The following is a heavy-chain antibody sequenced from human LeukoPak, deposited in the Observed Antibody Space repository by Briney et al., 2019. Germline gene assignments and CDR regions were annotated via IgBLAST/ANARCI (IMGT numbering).Heavy chain of an antibody. J-gene: IGHJ5*02. D-gene: IGHD6-6*01. Sequence: GGSRRLSCAASGFTFSDYYMSWIRQAPGKGLEWVSYISSSGSTIYYADSVKGRFTISRDNAKNSLYLQMNSLRAEDTAVYYCARDREYSSSINWFDPWGQGTLVTVSS. CDR2: ISSSGSTI. CDR1: GFTFSDYY. CDR3: ARDREYSSSINWFDP. V-gene: IGHV3-11*04.